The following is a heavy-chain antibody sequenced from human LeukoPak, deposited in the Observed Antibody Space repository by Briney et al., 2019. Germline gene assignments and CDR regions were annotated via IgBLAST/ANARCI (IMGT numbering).Heavy chain of an antibody. CDR3: ARKQIAAAGLDY. CDR1: GGSISTSNYY. J-gene: IGHJ4*02. D-gene: IGHD6-13*01. V-gene: IGHV4-39*07. Sequence: SETLSLTCTVSGGSISTSNYYWGWIRQPPGKGLEWIGNIFYSGSTYYSPSVKSRVTISLDTSRNQFSLRLNSVTAADTAVYYCARKQIAAAGLDYWGQGTLVTVSS. CDR2: IFYSGST.